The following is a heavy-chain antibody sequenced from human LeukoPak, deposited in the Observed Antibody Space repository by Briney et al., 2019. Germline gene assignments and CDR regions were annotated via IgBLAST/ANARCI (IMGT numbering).Heavy chain of an antibody. CDR2: IDPNSGVT. D-gene: IGHD3-22*01. Sequence: GASVKVSCKASGYTFTSYYMHWVRQAPGQGLEWMGRIDPNSGVTNYAQKFQGRVTMTRDTSLSTAYMDLSSLRSDDTAVYYCARGYYESSGTFDYWGQGTLVTVSS. CDR3: ARGYYESSGTFDY. J-gene: IGHJ4*02. V-gene: IGHV1-2*06. CDR1: GYTFTSYY.